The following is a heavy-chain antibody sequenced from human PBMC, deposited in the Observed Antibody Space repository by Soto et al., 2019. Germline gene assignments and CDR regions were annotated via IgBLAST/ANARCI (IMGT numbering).Heavy chain of an antibody. CDR3: ARQGIVDTAMVVRGYGMDV. D-gene: IGHD5-18*01. J-gene: IGHJ6*02. CDR1: GYSFTSYW. V-gene: IGHV5-51*01. CDR2: IYPGDSDT. Sequence: PGESLKISCKGSGYSFTSYWVGWVRQMPGKGLEWMGIIYPGDSDTRYSPSFQGQVTISADKSISTAYLQWSSLKASDTAMYYCARQGIVDTAMVVRGYGMDVWGQGTTVTVSS.